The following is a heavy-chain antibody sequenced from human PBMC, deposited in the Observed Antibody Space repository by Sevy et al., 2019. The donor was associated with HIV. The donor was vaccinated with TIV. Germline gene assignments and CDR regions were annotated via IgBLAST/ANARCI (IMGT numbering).Heavy chain of an antibody. CDR3: ARDSYYDYVWGSYRKPEYYFDY. V-gene: IGHV3-21*01. J-gene: IGHJ4*02. CDR2: ISSSSSYI. Sequence: GGSLRLSCAASGFTFSSYSMNWVRQAPGKGLEWVSSISSSSSYIYYADSVKGRFTISRDNAKNSLYLQMNSLRAEDTAVYYCARDSYYDYVWGSYRKPEYYFDYWGQGTLVTVSS. D-gene: IGHD3-16*02. CDR1: GFTFSSYS.